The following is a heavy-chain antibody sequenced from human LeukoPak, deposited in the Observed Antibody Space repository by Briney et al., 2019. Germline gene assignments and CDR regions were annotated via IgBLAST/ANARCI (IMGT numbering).Heavy chain of an antibody. Sequence: ASVKVSCKASGYSFTTYVITWVGQAPGQGPEWLGWINPQNGNTTFAQRFQGRVTMTTDTSTNTAYMELRSLTSDDTAVYYCARACTTFITQWCFSDFWGQGTLVTVSP. CDR1: GYSFTTYV. CDR3: ARACTTFITQWCFSDF. CDR2: INPQNGNT. V-gene: IGHV1-18*04. D-gene: IGHD2/OR15-2a*01. J-gene: IGHJ4*02.